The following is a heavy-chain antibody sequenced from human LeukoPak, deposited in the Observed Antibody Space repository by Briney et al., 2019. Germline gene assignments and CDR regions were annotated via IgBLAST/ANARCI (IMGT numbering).Heavy chain of an antibody. CDR2: IYSGGST. J-gene: IGHJ3*02. CDR1: GFTVSSNY. V-gene: IGHV3-66*01. CDR3: ARDRDPGELSSDAFDI. D-gene: IGHD3-16*02. Sequence: PGGSLRLSCAATGFTVSSNYMSWVRQAPGKGLEWVSVIYSGGSTYYADSVKGRFTISRDNSKNTLYLQMNSLRAEDTAVYYCARDRDPGELSSDAFDIWGQGTMVTVSS.